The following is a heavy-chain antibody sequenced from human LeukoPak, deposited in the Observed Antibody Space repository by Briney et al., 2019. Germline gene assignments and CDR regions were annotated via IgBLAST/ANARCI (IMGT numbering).Heavy chain of an antibody. CDR1: GFTFDDYG. CDR3: ARAVVVPAAIGDYYYYYYMDV. J-gene: IGHJ6*03. CDR2: IHWNGGST. Sequence: GGSLRLSCAASGFTFDDYGMSWVRQAPGKGLEWVSGIHWNGGSTGYADSVKGRFTISRDNAKNSLYLQMNSLRAEDTALYYCARAVVVPAAIGDYYYYYYMDVWGKGTTVTVSS. V-gene: IGHV3-20*04. D-gene: IGHD2-2*01.